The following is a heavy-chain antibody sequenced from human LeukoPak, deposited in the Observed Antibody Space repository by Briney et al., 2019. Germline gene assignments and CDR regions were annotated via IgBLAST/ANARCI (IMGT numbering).Heavy chain of an antibody. CDR1: GFTFSTYA. CDR2: ISSSGDDT. Sequence: PGGSLRLSCAASGFTFSTYAMTWVRQAPGKGLEWVSAISSSGDDTYYADSVKGRFTISRDDSKNTLYLQMNSLRAEDTAVYYCAKDPVDWLIVGTTPEFYFDYWGQGTLVTVSS. D-gene: IGHD1-26*01. J-gene: IGHJ4*02. V-gene: IGHV3-23*01. CDR3: AKDPVDWLIVGTTPEFYFDY.